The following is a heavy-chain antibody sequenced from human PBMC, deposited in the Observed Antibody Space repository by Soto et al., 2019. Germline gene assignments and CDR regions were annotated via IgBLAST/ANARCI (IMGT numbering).Heavy chain of an antibody. CDR3: ATHTTLVTRPSDIGL. D-gene: IGHD6-13*01. CDR1: GASISSGDYY. CDR2: IHSSGSS. Sequence: QVQLQESGPGLVKPSQTLSLTCTVSGASISSGDYYWTWIRQSPGKGLEWVGYIHSSGSSYYNPALRSRLSISMDTPGITFALQLNSVIAADTAVYFCATHTTLVTRPSDIGLWGRGSLVSISS. V-gene: IGHV4-31*03. J-gene: IGHJ2*01.